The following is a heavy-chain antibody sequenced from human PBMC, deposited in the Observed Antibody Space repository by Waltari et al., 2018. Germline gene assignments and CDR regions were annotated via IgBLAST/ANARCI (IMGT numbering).Heavy chain of an antibody. CDR2: IYTSGST. D-gene: IGHD2-2*01. CDR3: ASRAYCSSTSCYEDAFDI. CDR1: GGSISSYY. J-gene: IGHJ3*02. V-gene: IGHV4-4*07. Sequence: QLQLQESGPGLVKPSETLSLTCTVSGGSISSYYWSWIRQPAGKGLEWIGRIYTSGSTNYNPSLKSRVTMSVDTSKNQFSLKLSSVTAADTAVYYCASRAYCSSTSCYEDAFDIWGQGTMVTVSS.